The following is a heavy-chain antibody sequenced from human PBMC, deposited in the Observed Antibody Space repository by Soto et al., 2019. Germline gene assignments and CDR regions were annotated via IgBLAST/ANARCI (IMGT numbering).Heavy chain of an antibody. J-gene: IGHJ4*02. Sequence: PGGSLRLSCAASGFTLSGYEMNWVRQAPGKGLEWVSYISSSGNLIYYADSVKGRFTISRDNAKNSLYLQMDSLRVEDTAVYYCAKGTIAFWGQGTLVTVSS. CDR2: ISSSGNLI. D-gene: IGHD3-3*02. CDR1: GFTLSGYE. V-gene: IGHV3-48*03. CDR3: AKGTIAF.